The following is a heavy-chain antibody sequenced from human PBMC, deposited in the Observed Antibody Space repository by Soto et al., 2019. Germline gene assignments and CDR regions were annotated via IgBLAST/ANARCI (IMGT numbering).Heavy chain of an antibody. D-gene: IGHD2-15*01. Sequence: SVKVSCKASGGTFSSYAICWVRQAPGQRLEWMGGIIPIFGTANYAQKFQGRVTITADESTSTAYMELSSLRSEDTAVYYCASSSGYCSGGSCYSSDYWGQGTLVTVSS. CDR2: IIPIFGTA. V-gene: IGHV1-69*13. CDR1: GGTFSSYA. J-gene: IGHJ4*02. CDR3: ASSSGYCSGGSCYSSDY.